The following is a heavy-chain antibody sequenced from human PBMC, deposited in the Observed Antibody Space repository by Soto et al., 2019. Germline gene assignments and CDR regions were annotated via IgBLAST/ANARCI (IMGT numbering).Heavy chain of an antibody. V-gene: IGHV3-15*07. CDR2: IKSKTDGGTT. J-gene: IGHJ6*02. D-gene: IGHD1-26*01. Sequence: GGSLRLSCAASGFTFCNAWMNWVRQAPGKGLEWVGRIKSKTDGGTTDYAAPVKGRFTISRDDSKNTLYLQMNSLKTEDTAVYYCTTVSAGATVYYYYYGMDVWGQGTTVTVSS. CDR1: GFTFCNAW. CDR3: TTVSAGATVYYYYYGMDV.